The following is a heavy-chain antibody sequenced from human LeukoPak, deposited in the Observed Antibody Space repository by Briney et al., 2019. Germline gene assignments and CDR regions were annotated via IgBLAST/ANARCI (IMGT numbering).Heavy chain of an antibody. CDR3: AKDMSPKLAHGAIDY. Sequence: PGRSLRLSCAASGFTFDDYAMHWVRQAPGKGLDWVSGISWNSGSIGYADSVKGRSTISRDNAKNSLYLQMNSLRAEDMALYYCAKDMSPKLAHGAIDYWGQGTLVTVSS. CDR2: ISWNSGSI. CDR1: GFTFDDYA. V-gene: IGHV3-9*03. J-gene: IGHJ4*02. D-gene: IGHD6-13*01.